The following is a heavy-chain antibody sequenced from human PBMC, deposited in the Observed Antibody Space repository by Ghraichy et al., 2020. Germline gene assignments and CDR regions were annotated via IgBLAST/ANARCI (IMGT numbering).Heavy chain of an antibody. D-gene: IGHD6-19*01. CDR1: GFNFEDYG. CDR2: INWNGIST. Sequence: GGSLILSCAASGFNFEDYGMSWVRQAPGKGLEWVSGINWNGISTGYADSVKGRFTVFRDNAKNSLFLQMNSLRAEDTAFYYCARYDASGWYGVFDFWGQGILVTVSS. CDR3: ARYDASGWYGVFDF. V-gene: IGHV3-20*04. J-gene: IGHJ4*02.